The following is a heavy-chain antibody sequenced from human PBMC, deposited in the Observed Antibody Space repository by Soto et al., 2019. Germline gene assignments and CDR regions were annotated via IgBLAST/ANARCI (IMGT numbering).Heavy chain of an antibody. CDR3: AILGLYDSRGYGS. V-gene: IGHV3-23*01. CDR1: GFTFSSYA. J-gene: IGHJ4*02. D-gene: IGHD3-22*01. Sequence: EVQLLESGGGLVQPGGSLRVSCAASGFTFSSYAMSWVRQAPGKGREWVSGISGSGGSTNSADSVKGRFTISRDNSKHRLYLQMTSLRVEDTAVYYCAILGLYDSRGYGSWGQGTLVTVSS. CDR2: ISGSGGST.